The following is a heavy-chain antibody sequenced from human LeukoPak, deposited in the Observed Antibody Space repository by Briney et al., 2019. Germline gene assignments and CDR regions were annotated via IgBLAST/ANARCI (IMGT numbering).Heavy chain of an antibody. CDR1: GDLYSRNHAA. CDR3: IREGGRYGGYDLDY. J-gene: IGHJ4*02. CDR2: TYYRPILSK. D-gene: IGHD5-12*01. Sequence: SHTLTLTCALSGDLYSRNHAAWHWVWKYPSRGLEWLERTYYRPILSKDYAASVKGRINIYPDTSKNQFSLQLNSVTPEDTAVYYCIREGGRYGGYDLDYWGQGTLVTVTA. V-gene: IGHV6-1*01.